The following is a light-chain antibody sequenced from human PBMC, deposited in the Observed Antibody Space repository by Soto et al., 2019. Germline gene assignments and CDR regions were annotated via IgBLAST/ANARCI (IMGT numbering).Light chain of an antibody. CDR3: KSYAGSNTYV. Sequence: QAALNQPASVSGSPGQSITISCSGTSSDVGAHNLVSWYQQHPGRAPKLMIYAVSDRPSWFPYRFSGSKSGNTASLTVSRLQAADEADYFCKSYAGSNTYVFGRGTKV. CDR1: SSDVGAHNL. V-gene: IGLV2-14*03. J-gene: IGLJ1*01. CDR2: AVS.